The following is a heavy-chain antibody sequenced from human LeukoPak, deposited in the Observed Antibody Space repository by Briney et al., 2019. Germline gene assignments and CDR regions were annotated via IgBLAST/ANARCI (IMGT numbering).Heavy chain of an antibody. V-gene: IGHV3-30*03. CDR3: ARDSRYFDWSPFDY. J-gene: IGHJ4*02. D-gene: IGHD3-9*01. CDR2: ISYDGSNK. CDR1: GFTFSSYG. Sequence: GGSLRLSCAASGFTFSSYGMHWVRQAPGKGLEWVAVISYDGSNKYYADSVKGRFTISRDNAKNSLYLQMNSLRAEDTAVYYCARDSRYFDWSPFDYWGQGTLVTVSA.